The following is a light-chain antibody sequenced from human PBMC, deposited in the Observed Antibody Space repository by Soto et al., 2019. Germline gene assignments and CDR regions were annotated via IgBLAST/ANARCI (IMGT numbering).Light chain of an antibody. CDR1: DNDVGRYDY. Sequence: QAVVTQPPSASGSPGKSVTISCSGTDNDVGRYDYVSWYQQHPGKAPKLIIYEVTKRPSGVPDRFSASKSGNTASLTVSGLQNEDEADYYCSSYVGGNSVAFGGGTKVTVL. CDR2: EVT. CDR3: SSYVGGNSVA. V-gene: IGLV2-8*01. J-gene: IGLJ2*01.